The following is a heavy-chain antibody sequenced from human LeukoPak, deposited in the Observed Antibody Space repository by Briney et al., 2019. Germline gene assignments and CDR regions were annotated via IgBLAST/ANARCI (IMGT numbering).Heavy chain of an antibody. CDR2: ISAYNGHT. D-gene: IGHD3-22*01. J-gene: IGHJ5*02. CDR1: GYTFNSYG. CDR3: ARDPDPIGTYYYDSSGYKPNSNWFDP. V-gene: IGHV1-18*01. Sequence: GASVKVSCKASGYTFNSYGISWVRQAPGQGLEWMGWISAYNGHTNYAQKFQGRVTMTRDMSTSTVYMELSSLRSEDTAVYYCARDPDPIGTYYYDSSGYKPNSNWFDPWGQGTLVTVSS.